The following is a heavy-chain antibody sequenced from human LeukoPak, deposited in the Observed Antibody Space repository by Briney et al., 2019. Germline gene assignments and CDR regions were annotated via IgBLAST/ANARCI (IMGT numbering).Heavy chain of an antibody. CDR3: ARDRAPLGAFDI. CDR1: GGSISSYY. V-gene: IGHV4-59*01. Sequence: PSETLSLTCTVSGGSISSYYWSWIRQPPGKGLEWIEYIYYSGSTNYNPSLKSRVTISVDTSKNQFSLKLSSVTAADTAVYYCARDRAPLGAFDIWGEGTMVTVSS. D-gene: IGHD3-10*01. CDR2: IYYSGST. J-gene: IGHJ3*02.